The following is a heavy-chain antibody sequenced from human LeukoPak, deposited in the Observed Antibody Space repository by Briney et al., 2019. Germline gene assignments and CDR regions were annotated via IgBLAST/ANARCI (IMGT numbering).Heavy chain of an antibody. Sequence: GGSLRLSCGASGLTFSSYTMNWVRQAPGKGLEWVSAISGSGGTTYYANSVKGRFAISRDNSKNTLYLQMNCLRAEDTAVYYCAKGGKKRGYNYGYDVDYWGQGTLVTVSS. CDR3: AKGGKKRGYNYGYDVDY. CDR1: GLTFSSYT. J-gene: IGHJ4*02. CDR2: ISGSGGTT. V-gene: IGHV3-23*01. D-gene: IGHD5-18*01.